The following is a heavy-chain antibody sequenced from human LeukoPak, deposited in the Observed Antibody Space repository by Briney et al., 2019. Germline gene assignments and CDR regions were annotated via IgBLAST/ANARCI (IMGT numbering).Heavy chain of an antibody. CDR2: ISGSGGST. CDR1: GYTFSSYA. D-gene: IGHD3-10*01. Sequence: GGSLRLSCAASGYTFSSYAMSWVRQAPGKGLEWVSAISGSGGSTYYADSVKGRFTISRDNSKNTLYLQMNSLRAEDTAVYYCARDGDTVLTRGYYYYLDVWGKGTTVTVSS. J-gene: IGHJ6*03. V-gene: IGHV3-23*01. CDR3: ARDGDTVLTRGYYYYLDV.